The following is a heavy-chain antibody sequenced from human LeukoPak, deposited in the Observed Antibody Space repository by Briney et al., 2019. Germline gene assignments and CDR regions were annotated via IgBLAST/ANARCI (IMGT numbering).Heavy chain of an antibody. CDR1: GFTFSSYA. CDR2: ISGGGDNT. V-gene: IGHV3-23*01. D-gene: IGHD3-10*01. Sequence: GGSLRLSCAASGFTFSSYAMSWVRQAPGKGLEWVSTISGGGDNTYYADSVKGRFPISRDHSKNTVYLQMNSLSAEDTAVYYCARDFYGSGSYYTVAFDSWGQGTLVTVSS. J-gene: IGHJ4*02. CDR3: ARDFYGSGSYYTVAFDS.